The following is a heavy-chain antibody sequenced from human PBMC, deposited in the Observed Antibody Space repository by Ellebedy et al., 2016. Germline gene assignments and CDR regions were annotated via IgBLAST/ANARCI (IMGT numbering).Heavy chain of an antibody. J-gene: IGHJ3*02. CDR2: INTGNGKA. V-gene: IGHV1-3*04. Sequence: ASVKVSCKASGYSFINYAIHWVRQASGQRLEWMGWINTGNGKAQYSQKFQGRITFTRDTSASTAYMELSSLRSEDTAVYYCAREGSAAAGTGGAFDIWGQGTMVTVSS. CDR3: AREGSAAAGTGGAFDI. D-gene: IGHD6-13*01. CDR1: GYSFINYA.